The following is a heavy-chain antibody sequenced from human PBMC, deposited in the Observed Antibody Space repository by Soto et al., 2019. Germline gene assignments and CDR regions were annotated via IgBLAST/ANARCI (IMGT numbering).Heavy chain of an antibody. D-gene: IGHD3-22*01. CDR3: ARHLEYYYDKVDS. Sequence: QLQLQESGPGLVKPSETLSLTCTVSGGSISSSSSYWGWIRQSPGKGLEWIGNIYYCGSTYYNPSLKSRVTISVDTSKNQFSLKLSSVTAADTAVYYCARHLEYYYDKVDSWGQGNLVTVSS. CDR2: IYYCGST. V-gene: IGHV4-39*01. CDR1: GGSISSSSSY. J-gene: IGHJ4*02.